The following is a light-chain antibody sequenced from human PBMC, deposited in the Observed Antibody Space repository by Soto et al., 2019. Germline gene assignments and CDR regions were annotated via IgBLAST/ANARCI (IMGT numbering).Light chain of an antibody. CDR2: EVS. J-gene: IGLJ3*02. V-gene: IGLV2-14*01. CDR3: SSYTSSSTRV. CDR1: SSDVVGYNY. Sequence: QSALTQPASVSGSPGQSITISCTGTSSDVVGYNYVSWYQQHPGKAPKLRIYEVSNRPSGVSNRFSGSKSGNTASLTISGLQAEDESDYYCSSYTSSSTRVFGVGTQLTVL.